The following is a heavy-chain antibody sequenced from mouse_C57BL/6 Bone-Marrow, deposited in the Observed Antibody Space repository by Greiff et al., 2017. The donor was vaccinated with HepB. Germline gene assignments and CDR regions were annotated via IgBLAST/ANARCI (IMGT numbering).Heavy chain of an antibody. Sequence: EVKLMESGGGLVQPGGSLKLSCAASGFTFSDYGMAWVRQAPRKGPEWVAFISNLAYSIYYADTVTGRFTISRENAKNTLYLEMSSLRSEDTAMYYCARHGRITTVVARAMDYWGQGTSVTVSS. D-gene: IGHD1-1*01. V-gene: IGHV5-15*01. CDR2: ISNLAYSI. CDR3: ARHGRITTVVARAMDY. CDR1: GFTFSDYG. J-gene: IGHJ4*01.